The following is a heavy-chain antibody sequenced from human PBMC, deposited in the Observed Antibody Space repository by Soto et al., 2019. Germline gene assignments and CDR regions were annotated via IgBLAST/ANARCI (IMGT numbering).Heavy chain of an antibody. CDR3: ARDTHYYDTSNYYRTYGMDV. Sequence: EVQLVESGGGLVQPGGSLRLSCAASGFTFSNHWMHWVRQAPGKGLIWVSRMNSDGSSTTYADSVKGRFTISRDNAKNTLYLQMNSRRAEDTAVYYCARDTHYYDTSNYYRTYGMDVWGQGTAV. D-gene: IGHD3-22*01. V-gene: IGHV3-74*01. CDR2: MNSDGSST. J-gene: IGHJ6*02. CDR1: GFTFSNHW.